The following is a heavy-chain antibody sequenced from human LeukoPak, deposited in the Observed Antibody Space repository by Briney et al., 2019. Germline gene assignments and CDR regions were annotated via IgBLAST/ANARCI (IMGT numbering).Heavy chain of an antibody. Sequence: GGSLRLSCTASGFAFDEHGMTWVRQVPGKGLEWVPGINWSGKSTSYGDPVRGRFTISRDNAKNSLSLQMDSLRAEDTALYYCARAPITSPFYFDYWGQGTLVTVSS. CDR1: GFAFDEHG. CDR3: ARAPITSPFYFDY. D-gene: IGHD2-2*01. CDR2: INWSGKST. V-gene: IGHV3-20*04. J-gene: IGHJ4*02.